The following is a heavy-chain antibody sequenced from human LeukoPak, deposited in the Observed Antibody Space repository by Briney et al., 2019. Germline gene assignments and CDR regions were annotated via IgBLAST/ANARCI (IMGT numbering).Heavy chain of an antibody. CDR2: IYNSGNT. J-gene: IGHJ4*02. V-gene: IGHV4-4*07. CDR1: SGSISSYY. CDR3: ARDRSTAYYRDYFDY. Sequence: SETLSLTCTVSSGSISSYYWSWIRQPAGKGLEWIGRIYNSGNTNYNPSLKSRVTMSVDTSKNRFSLKLTSVTAADTALYYCARDRSTAYYRDYFDYWGQGILVIVSS. D-gene: IGHD2/OR15-2a*01.